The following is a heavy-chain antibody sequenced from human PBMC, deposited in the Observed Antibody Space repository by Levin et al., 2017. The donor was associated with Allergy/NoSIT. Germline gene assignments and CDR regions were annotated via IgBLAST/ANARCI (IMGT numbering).Heavy chain of an antibody. V-gene: IGHV3-23*01. Sequence: PGGSLRLSCAASGFTFSNHAMNWVRQAPGKGLEWVSGISGSGGSTYYADSVKGRFTISRDNSRNTLYLQMNSLRAEDTAVYYCAKGGGHCSSSSCPTARSEFDHWGQGTLGTVSS. D-gene: IGHD2-2*01. CDR3: AKGGGHCSSSSCPTARSEFDH. J-gene: IGHJ4*02. CDR2: ISGSGGST. CDR1: GFTFSNHA.